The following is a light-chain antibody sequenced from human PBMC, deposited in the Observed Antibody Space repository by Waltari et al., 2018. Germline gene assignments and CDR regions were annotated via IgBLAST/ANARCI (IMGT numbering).Light chain of an antibody. CDR3: QKYNSAPWT. V-gene: IGKV1-27*01. J-gene: IGKJ1*01. CDR1: QDISTS. Sequence: DIQMTQSPSSLSASGGDRVTITCRASQDISTSLAWYQQKPGKVPKVLIFAISTLQSGVPSRFSGSGSGTDFTLTISSLQPEDVATYYCQKYNSAPWTFGQGTRVEIK. CDR2: AIS.